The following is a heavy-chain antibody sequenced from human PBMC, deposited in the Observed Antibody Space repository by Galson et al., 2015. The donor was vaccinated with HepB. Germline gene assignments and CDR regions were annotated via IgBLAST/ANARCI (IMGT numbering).Heavy chain of an antibody. CDR2: ISYDGSNK. J-gene: IGHJ4*02. CDR3: AKDWGSGWNPDY. V-gene: IGHV3-30*18. Sequence: SLRLSCAASGFTFSSYGMHWVRQAPGKGLEWVAVISYDGSNKYYADSVKGRFTISSDNSKNTLYLQMNSLRAEDTAVYYCAKDWGSGWNPDYWGQGTLVTVSS. CDR1: GFTFSSYG. D-gene: IGHD6-19*01.